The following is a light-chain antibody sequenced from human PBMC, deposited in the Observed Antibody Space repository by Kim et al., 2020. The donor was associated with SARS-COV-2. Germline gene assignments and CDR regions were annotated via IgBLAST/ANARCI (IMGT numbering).Light chain of an antibody. CDR2: GAS. CDR3: QQYGSSPLT. Sequence: SPGERATLSCSASQSLRTCYLAWYQQKPGQAPMLPIYGASSRATGIPDRFSGSVSGTDFTLTICRLEPADFAVYYCQQYGSSPLTFCAGTKVNIK. J-gene: IGKJ4*01. V-gene: IGKV3-20*01. CDR1: QSLRTCY.